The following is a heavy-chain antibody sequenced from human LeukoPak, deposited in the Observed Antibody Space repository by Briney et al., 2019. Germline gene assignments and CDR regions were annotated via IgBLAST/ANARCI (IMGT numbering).Heavy chain of an antibody. D-gene: IGHD3-22*01. CDR1: SFTFTNTW. CDR2: IRSKAAGGTT. V-gene: IGHV3-15*07. Sequence: PGGSLRLSCVASSFTFTNTWINWVRQAPGRGLEWVGRIRSKAAGGTTEYAAPAKGRFTISRDDSKNTLYLQMNSLITDDTAVYYCALGSANYDSSDFDCWGQGTLVTVSS. CDR3: ALGSANYDSSDFDC. J-gene: IGHJ4*02.